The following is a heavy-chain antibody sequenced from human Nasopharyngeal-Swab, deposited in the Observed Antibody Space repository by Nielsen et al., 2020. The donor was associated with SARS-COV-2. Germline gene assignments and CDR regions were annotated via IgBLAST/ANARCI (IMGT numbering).Heavy chain of an antibody. CDR2: INPSGGST. D-gene: IGHD1-14*01. Sequence: ASVKVSCKASGYTFTSYYMHWVRQAPGQGLEWMGIINPSGGSTSYAQEFQGRVTMTTDTSTSTAYMELRSLRSDDTAVYYCARDDGALTGHKTGIDYWGQGTLVTVSS. V-gene: IGHV1-46*01. J-gene: IGHJ4*02. CDR1: GYTFTSYY. CDR3: ARDDGALTGHKTGIDY.